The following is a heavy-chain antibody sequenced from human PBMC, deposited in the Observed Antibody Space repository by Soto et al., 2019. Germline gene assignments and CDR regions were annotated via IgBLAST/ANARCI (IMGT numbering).Heavy chain of an antibody. Sequence: QVQLVQSGAEVKKPGSSVKVSCKASGGTFSSYAISWVRQAPGQGLEWMGGIIPIFGTANYAQKFQGRVTITADESTSTAYMELSSLRSEDTAVYYCARESPEEQYAGAVVIGYAFDPWGQGTLVTVSS. V-gene: IGHV1-69*01. D-gene: IGHD2-15*01. CDR1: GGTFSSYA. CDR3: ARESPEEQYAGAVVIGYAFDP. J-gene: IGHJ5*02. CDR2: IIPIFGTA.